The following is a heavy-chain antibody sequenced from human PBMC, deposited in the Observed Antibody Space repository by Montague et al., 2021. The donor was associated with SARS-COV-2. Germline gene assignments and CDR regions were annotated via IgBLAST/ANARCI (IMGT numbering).Heavy chain of an antibody. CDR2: SSGSDGGT. CDR3: AKDSYYYGLGYGMDV. V-gene: IGHV3-23*01. D-gene: IGHD3-10*01. Sequence: SLRLSCAASGFTFSNSAMNWVRQAPGKGLEWVSGSSGSDGGTHYADSVKGRSTISRDNSKNVLYLQMNSLRAEDTALYYRAKDSYYYGLGYGMDVWGQGTTVTVSS. J-gene: IGHJ6*02. CDR1: GFTFSNSA.